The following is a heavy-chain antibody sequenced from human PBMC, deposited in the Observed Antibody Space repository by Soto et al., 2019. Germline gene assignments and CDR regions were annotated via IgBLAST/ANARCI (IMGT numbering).Heavy chain of an antibody. CDR2: IYWDDDK. V-gene: IGHV2-5*02. CDR3: EHTLYDFWSGYSGNWFDP. J-gene: IGHJ5*02. Sequence: QITLKESGPTLVKPTQTLTLTCTFSGFSLSTSGVGVGWIRQPPGKALEWLALIYWDDDKRYSPSLKPRLTITKDTSKNQVVPTMTNMDPVDTATYYCEHTLYDFWSGYSGNWFDPCGQGTVVTVSS. D-gene: IGHD3-3*01. CDR1: GFSLSTSGVG.